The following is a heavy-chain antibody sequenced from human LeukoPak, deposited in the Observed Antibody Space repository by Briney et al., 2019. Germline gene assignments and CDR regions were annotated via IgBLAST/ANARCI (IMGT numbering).Heavy chain of an antibody. CDR2: INPSNGGT. CDR1: GYAFSGYY. Sequence: ASVKVSCKASGYAFSGYYMHWVRQAPGQGLEWMGWINPSNGGTNYAQNFQGRVTMTGDTSISTAYMGLSSLTSDDTAVYYCARGPTYYDSSGYRLEYWGQGTLVSVSS. J-gene: IGHJ4*02. D-gene: IGHD3-22*01. CDR3: ARGPTYYDSSGYRLEY. V-gene: IGHV1-2*02.